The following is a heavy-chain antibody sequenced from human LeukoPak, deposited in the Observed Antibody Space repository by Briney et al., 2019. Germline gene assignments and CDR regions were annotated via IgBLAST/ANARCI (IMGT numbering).Heavy chain of an antibody. CDR3: ARDHIAAAGTGSDY. J-gene: IGHJ4*02. D-gene: IGHD6-13*01. CDR1: GGAISGYY. CDR2: IHYRGST. V-gene: IGHV4-59*12. Sequence: ASETLSLTCTVSGGAISGYYWSWIRQPPGKGLEWIAYIHYRGSTNYNPSLKSRVTLSVDTTKNQISLKLSSVTAADTAVYYCARDHIAAAGTGSDYWGQGTLVTVSS.